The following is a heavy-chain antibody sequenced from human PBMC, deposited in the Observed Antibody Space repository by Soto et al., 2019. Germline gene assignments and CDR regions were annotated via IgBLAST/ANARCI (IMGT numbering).Heavy chain of an antibody. CDR3: ARLDSDYDYYYAMDV. Sequence: ASVKVSCKASGYTFTRYGISWVRQAPGQGLEWVGWISAYNGNTNYAQKLQGRVTMTKDTSTSTVYMELRSLRSDDTAVYYCARLDSDYDYYYAMDVWGQGTTVTVS. CDR2: ISAYNGNT. D-gene: IGHD5-18*01. J-gene: IGHJ6*02. CDR1: GYTFTRYG. V-gene: IGHV1-18*01.